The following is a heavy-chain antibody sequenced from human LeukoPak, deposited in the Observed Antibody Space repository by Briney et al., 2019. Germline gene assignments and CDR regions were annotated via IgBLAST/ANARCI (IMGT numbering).Heavy chain of an antibody. CDR3: ARATYTSTWSKIDS. D-gene: IGHD6-6*01. CDR1: GGSISGYD. J-gene: IGHJ4*02. CDR2: IYYSGST. Sequence: PSETLSLTCTASGGSISGYDWSWIRQSPEKGLEWIGYIYYSGSTNYTPSLKSPVTISLDTSRNHFSLKLTAVTAADTAFYYCARATYTSTWSKIDSWGQGILVTVNS. V-gene: IGHV4-59*01.